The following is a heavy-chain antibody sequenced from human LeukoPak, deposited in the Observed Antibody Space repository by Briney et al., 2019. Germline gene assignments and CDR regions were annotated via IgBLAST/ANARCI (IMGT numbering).Heavy chain of an antibody. V-gene: IGHV3-23*01. D-gene: IGHD4-23*01. Sequence: PGGSPRPSCAASEFTFSSYAMSWVRQAPGKGLEWVSAISGSGGSTYYADSVKGRFTISRDNSKNTLYLQMNSLRAEDTAVYYCAKGKSYGGNSETEYFNYWGQGTLVTVSS. CDR1: EFTFSSYA. CDR2: ISGSGGST. CDR3: AKGKSYGGNSETEYFNY. J-gene: IGHJ1*01.